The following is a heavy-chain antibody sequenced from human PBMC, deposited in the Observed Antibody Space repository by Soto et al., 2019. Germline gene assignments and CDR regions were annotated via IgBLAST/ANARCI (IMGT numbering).Heavy chain of an antibody. CDR2: IYYSGST. Sequence: SETLSLTCTVSGGSISSYYWSWIRQPPGKGLEWIGYIYYSGSTNYNPSLTSRVTISVDTSKNQFSLKLSSVTAADTAVYYCARVKKPRLKYRSSSVHWFDPWGQGTLVTVSS. V-gene: IGHV4-59*01. J-gene: IGHJ5*02. CDR1: GGSISSYY. D-gene: IGHD6-6*01. CDR3: ARVKKPRLKYRSSSVHWFDP.